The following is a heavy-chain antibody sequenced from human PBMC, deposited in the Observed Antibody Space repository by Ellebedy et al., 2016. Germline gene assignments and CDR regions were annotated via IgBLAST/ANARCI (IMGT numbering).Heavy chain of an antibody. CDR1: GGSVSSGSYY. Sequence: GSLRLXCTVSGGSVSSGSYYWSWIRQPPGKGLEWIGYIYYSGSTNYNPSLKSRVTISVDTSKNQFSLKLSSVTAADTAVYYCARVVTAISIAWFDPWGQGTLVTVSS. D-gene: IGHD2-21*02. CDR3: ARVVTAISIAWFDP. J-gene: IGHJ5*02. V-gene: IGHV4-61*01. CDR2: IYYSGST.